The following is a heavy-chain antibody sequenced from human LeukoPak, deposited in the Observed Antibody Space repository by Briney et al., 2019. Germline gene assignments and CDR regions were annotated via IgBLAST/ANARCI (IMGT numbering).Heavy chain of an antibody. CDR1: GYTFTSYY. V-gene: IGHV1-46*01. CDR3: ARWGTGYYDSSGYYP. Sequence: ASVKVSCKASGYTFTSYYMHWVRQAPGQGLEWMGIINPSGGSTSYAQKFQGRVTMTRDTSTSTVYMELSSLRSEDTAVYYCARWGTGYYDSSGYYPWGQGTLVTVSS. CDR2: INPSGGST. D-gene: IGHD3-22*01. J-gene: IGHJ5*02.